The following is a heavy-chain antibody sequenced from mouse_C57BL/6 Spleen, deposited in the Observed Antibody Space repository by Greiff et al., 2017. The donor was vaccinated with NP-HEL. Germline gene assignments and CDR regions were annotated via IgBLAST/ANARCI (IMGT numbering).Heavy chain of an antibody. Sequence: EVQLQQSVAELVRPGASVKLSCTASGFNIKNTYMHWVKQRPEQGLEWIGRIDPANGNTKYAPKFQGKATITVDTSSNTAYLQLSSLTSEDTAIYYCARGYYGSSYPWYFDVWGTGTTVTVSS. CDR2: IDPANGNT. CDR1: GFNIKNTY. J-gene: IGHJ1*03. CDR3: ARGYYGSSYPWYFDV. V-gene: IGHV14-3*01. D-gene: IGHD1-1*01.